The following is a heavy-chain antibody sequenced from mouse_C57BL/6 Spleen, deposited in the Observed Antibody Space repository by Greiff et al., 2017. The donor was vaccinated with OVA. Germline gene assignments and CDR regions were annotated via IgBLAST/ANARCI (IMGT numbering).Heavy chain of an antibody. CDR2: IDPSDSYT. V-gene: IGHV1-69*01. Sequence: QVQLQQPGAELVMPGASVKLSCKASGYTFTSYWMHWVKQRPGQGLEWIGEIDPSDSYTNYNQKFKGKSTLTVDKSSSTAYMQLSSLTSEDCAVYDYARRGGEDCGGSLYYYDMDYWGQGTSVTVSS. CDR3: ARRGGEDCGGSLYYYDMDY. J-gene: IGHJ4*01. D-gene: IGHD6-5*01. CDR1: GYTFTSYW.